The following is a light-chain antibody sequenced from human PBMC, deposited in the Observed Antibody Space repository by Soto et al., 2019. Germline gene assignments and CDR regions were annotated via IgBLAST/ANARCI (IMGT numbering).Light chain of an antibody. CDR2: GAS. Sequence: EIVMTQSPATLSVSPGETATLSCRASQSVGRNLAWYQQKPGQAPRLLIYGASTRATGIPARFSGSGSGTEFTLTISRLQSEDFAIYSCQEYNHWPPLTFGGGTKVEIK. J-gene: IGKJ4*01. CDR1: QSVGRN. CDR3: QEYNHWPPLT. V-gene: IGKV3-15*01.